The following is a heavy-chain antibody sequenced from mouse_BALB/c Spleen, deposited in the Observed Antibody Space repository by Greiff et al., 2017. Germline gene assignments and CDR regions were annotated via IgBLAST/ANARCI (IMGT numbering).Heavy chain of an antibody. CDR2: ISYDGSN. V-gene: IGHV3-6*02. D-gene: IGHD2-1*01. CDR3: AREGNYGYFDY. Sequence: EESGPGLVKPSQSLSLTCSVTGYSITSGYYWNWIRQFPGNKLEWMGYISYDGSNNYNPSLKNRISITRDTSKNQFFLKLNSVTTEDTATYYCAREGNYGYFDYWGQGTTLTVSS. CDR1: GYSITSGYY. J-gene: IGHJ2*01.